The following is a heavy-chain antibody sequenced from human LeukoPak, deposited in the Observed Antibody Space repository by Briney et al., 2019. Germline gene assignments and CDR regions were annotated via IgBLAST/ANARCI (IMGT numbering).Heavy chain of an antibody. V-gene: IGHV3-21*01. J-gene: IGHJ4*02. Sequence: GGSLRLSCTASGFTFGDYAMSWFRQAPGKGLEWVSSISSSSSYIYYADSVKGRFTISRDNAKNSLYLQMNSLRAEDTAVYYCARSWGSGPGDYWGQGTLVTVSS. CDR3: ARSWGSGPGDY. D-gene: IGHD3-10*01. CDR1: GFTFGDYA. CDR2: ISSSSSYI.